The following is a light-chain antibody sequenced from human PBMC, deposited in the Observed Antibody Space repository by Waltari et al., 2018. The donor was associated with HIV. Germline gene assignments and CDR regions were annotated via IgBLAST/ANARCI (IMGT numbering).Light chain of an antibody. V-gene: IGLV1-51*01. CDR1: SSNIGNNY. J-gene: IGLJ2*01. Sequence: QSVLTQPPSVSAAPGQKITISCSGSSSNIGNNYVSWYQQLPGTAPKLLIYDNHKRPSGIPDLFSGSKSGTSATLGITGLQTGDEADYYCGTWDSSLSAGVFGGGTKVTVL. CDR2: DNH. CDR3: GTWDSSLSAGV.